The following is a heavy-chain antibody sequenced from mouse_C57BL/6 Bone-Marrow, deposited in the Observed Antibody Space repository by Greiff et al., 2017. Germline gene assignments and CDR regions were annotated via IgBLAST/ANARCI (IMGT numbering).Heavy chain of an antibody. J-gene: IGHJ3*01. CDR1: GIDFSRYW. V-gene: IGHV4-1*01. Sequence: EASGIDFSRYWMSWVRRAPGKGLEWIGEINPDSSTINYAPSLKDKFIISRDNAKNTLYLQMSKVRSEDTALYYCASGPHYYGFAYWGQGTLVTVSA. CDR2: INPDSSTI. CDR3: ASGPHYYGFAY. D-gene: IGHD1-2*01.